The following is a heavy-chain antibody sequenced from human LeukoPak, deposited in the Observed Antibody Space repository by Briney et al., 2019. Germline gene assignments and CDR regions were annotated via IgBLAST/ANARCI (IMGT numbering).Heavy chain of an antibody. CDR3: ARGYYYDSSGYRNFDY. CDR1: GGSISSYY. CDR2: IYYSGST. Sequence: SETLSLTCTVSGGSISSYYWSWIRQPPGKELEWMGYIYYSGSTNYNPSLKSRVTISVDTSKNQFSLKLSSVTAADTAVYYCARGYYYDSSGYRNFDYWGQGTLVTVSS. J-gene: IGHJ4*02. D-gene: IGHD3-22*01. V-gene: IGHV4-59*01.